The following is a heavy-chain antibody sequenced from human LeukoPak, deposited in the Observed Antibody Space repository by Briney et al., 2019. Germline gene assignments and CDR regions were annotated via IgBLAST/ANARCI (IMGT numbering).Heavy chain of an antibody. CDR1: GSRFTTYW. CDR3: ARRVYSGTYYFDY. Sequence: GGALEISCKGSGSRFTTYWIDWVRPLPGKGLEWMGVIYPGDSDARYSPSLQGQVTSSADKSISTAYLQWRSLKASDTAMYYCARRVYSGTYYFDYWGQGTLVTVSS. CDR2: IYPGDSDA. J-gene: IGHJ4*02. D-gene: IGHD1-26*01. V-gene: IGHV5-51*01.